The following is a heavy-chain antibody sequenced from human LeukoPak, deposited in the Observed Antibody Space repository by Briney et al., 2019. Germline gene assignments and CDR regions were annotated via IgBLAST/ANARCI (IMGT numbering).Heavy chain of an antibody. V-gene: IGHV4-34*01. Sequence: SETLSLTCAVYGGSFSGYYWSWIRQPPGKGLEWIGDINHSGSTNYNPSLKSRVTISVDTSKNQFSLKLSSVTAADTAVYYCARKAGSGWSLLWYYGMDVWGQGTTVTVSS. D-gene: IGHD6-19*01. CDR3: ARKAGSGWSLLWYYGMDV. CDR2: INHSGST. CDR1: GGSFSGYY. J-gene: IGHJ6*02.